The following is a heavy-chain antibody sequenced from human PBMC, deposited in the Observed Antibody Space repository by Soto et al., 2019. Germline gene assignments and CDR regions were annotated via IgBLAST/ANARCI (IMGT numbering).Heavy chain of an antibody. Sequence: GGSLRLSCAASGFTFSSYGMHWVRQAPGKGLEWVAVIWYDGSNKYYADSVKGRFTISRDNSKNTLYLQMNSLRAEDTAVYYCARVQVAATYYFDYWGQGTLVTVSS. V-gene: IGHV3-33*01. D-gene: IGHD6-19*01. J-gene: IGHJ4*02. CDR3: ARVQVAATYYFDY. CDR2: IWYDGSNK. CDR1: GFTFSSYG.